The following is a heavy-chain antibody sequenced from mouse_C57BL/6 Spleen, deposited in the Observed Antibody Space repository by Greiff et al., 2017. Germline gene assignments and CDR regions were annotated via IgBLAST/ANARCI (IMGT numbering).Heavy chain of an antibody. J-gene: IGHJ2*01. CDR1: GYSITSGYY. CDR2: ISYDGSN. D-gene: IGHD1-1*01. Sequence: VQLQQSGPGLVKPSQSLSLTCSVTGYSITSGYYWNWIRQFPGNKLEWMGYISYDGSNNYNPSLKNRISITRDTSKNQFFLKLNSVTTEDTATYFCARDNGSSYGYFDYGGQGTTLTVSS. V-gene: IGHV3-6*01. CDR3: ARDNGSSYGYFDY.